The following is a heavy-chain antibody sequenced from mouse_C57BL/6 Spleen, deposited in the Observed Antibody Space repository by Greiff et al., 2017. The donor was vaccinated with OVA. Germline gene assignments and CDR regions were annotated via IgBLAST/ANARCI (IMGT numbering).Heavy chain of an antibody. J-gene: IGHJ2*01. Sequence: EVKLVESGGGLVQPGGSMKLSCAASGFTFSSYAMSWVRQTPEKRLEWVATISDGGSYTYYPDNVKGRFTISRDNAKNNLYLQMSHLKSEDTAMYYCARAYGSSLDYWGQGTTLTVSS. V-gene: IGHV5-4*03. CDR1: GFTFSSYA. D-gene: IGHD1-1*01. CDR3: ARAYGSSLDY. CDR2: ISDGGSYT.